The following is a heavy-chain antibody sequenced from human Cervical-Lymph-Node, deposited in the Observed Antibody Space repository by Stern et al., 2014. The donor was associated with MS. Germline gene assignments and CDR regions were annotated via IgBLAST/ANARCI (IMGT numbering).Heavy chain of an antibody. Sequence: QVTLKESGPALVKPTQTLTLTCTFSGFSLSTNEMRVSWIRQTPGKALEWLARIDWDDHKYYSPSLKTRLTISKDTSKNQVVLIMTNVDPVDTATYFCVRMRVRGGHFDYWGQGALVTVSS. CDR2: IDWDDHK. D-gene: IGHD3-16*01. CDR1: GFSLSTNEMR. CDR3: VRMRVRGGHFDY. J-gene: IGHJ4*02. V-gene: IGHV2-70*04.